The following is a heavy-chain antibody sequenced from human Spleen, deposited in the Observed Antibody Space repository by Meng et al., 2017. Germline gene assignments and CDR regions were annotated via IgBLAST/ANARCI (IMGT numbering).Heavy chain of an antibody. CDR1: GFTFSDYW. Sequence: GESLKISCVASGFTFSDYWMSWVRQAPGKGLEWVANIKQDGSEKLYVDSVKGRFTISRDNAKSSLYLLMNSLRTEDTAVYYCASGYTAMASWYWGQGTLVTVSS. CDR3: ASGYTAMASWY. J-gene: IGHJ4*02. V-gene: IGHV3-7*01. D-gene: IGHD5-18*01. CDR2: IKQDGSEK.